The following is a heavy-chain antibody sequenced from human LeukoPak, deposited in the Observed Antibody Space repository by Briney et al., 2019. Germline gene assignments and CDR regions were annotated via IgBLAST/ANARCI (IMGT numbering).Heavy chain of an antibody. V-gene: IGHV3-23*01. D-gene: IGHD2-21*02. Sequence: GGSLRLSCVASGFTFTTYPMSWVRQAPGKGLEWVSGISVSGGSTYYADSVKGRFTNSRDNSKNTVYLQINSLRAEEPAIYYCAKDVSSCGGDCPDSWGQGTLVTVSS. J-gene: IGHJ4*02. CDR2: ISVSGGST. CDR1: GFTFTTYP. CDR3: AKDVSSCGGDCPDS.